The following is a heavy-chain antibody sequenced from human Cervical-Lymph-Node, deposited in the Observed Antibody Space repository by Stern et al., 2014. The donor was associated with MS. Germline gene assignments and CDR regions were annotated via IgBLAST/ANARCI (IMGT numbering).Heavy chain of an antibody. CDR3: ARERLRDFNDYPFDA. D-gene: IGHD4-11*01. CDR2: ISSYNGNT. CDR1: GYPFTTPNYG. Sequence: QLQLHESGPEVRQSGASVRVSCKASGYPFTTPNYGIAWVREATGRGPEWMRWISSYNGNTFNAHKLQDRVTMTTDTSTSTAYMELRSLRSDDTAFYYCARERLRDFNDYPFDAWGQGTLVTGSS. V-gene: IGHV1-18*01. J-gene: IGHJ4*02.